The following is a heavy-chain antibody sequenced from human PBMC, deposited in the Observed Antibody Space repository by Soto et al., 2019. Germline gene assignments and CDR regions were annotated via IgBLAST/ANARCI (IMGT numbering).Heavy chain of an antibody. D-gene: IGHD3-3*01. CDR1: GYTFTSYG. V-gene: IGHV1-18*01. Sequence: ASVKVSCKASGYTFTSYGISWVRQAPGQGLEWMGWISAYNGNTNYAQKLQGRVTMTPDTSTSTAYMELRSLRSDDTAVYYCARTSRPYYDFWSGYYTGYYYYYYMDVWGKGTTVTVSS. CDR3: ARTSRPYYDFWSGYYTGYYYYYYMDV. CDR2: ISAYNGNT. J-gene: IGHJ6*03.